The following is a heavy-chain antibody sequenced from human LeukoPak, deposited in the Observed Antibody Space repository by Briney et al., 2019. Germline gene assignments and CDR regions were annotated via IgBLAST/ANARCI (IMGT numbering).Heavy chain of an antibody. J-gene: IGHJ4*02. CDR2: VYSSGST. CDR3: TRDMEYPGAGFDY. CDR1: GDSISRSSYF. D-gene: IGHD3-3*01. V-gene: IGHV4-39*07. Sequence: SETLSLTCTVSGDSISRSSYFWAWIRQPPGKGLEWIGSVYSSGSTYYNPSLRSQITISVDTSKDQFSLKLTSVAAADTAMYYCTRDMEYPGAGFDYWGQGIPVTVSS.